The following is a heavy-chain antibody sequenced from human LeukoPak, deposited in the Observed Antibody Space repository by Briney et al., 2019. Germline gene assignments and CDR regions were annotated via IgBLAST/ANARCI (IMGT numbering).Heavy chain of an antibody. D-gene: IGHD3-3*01. CDR1: GGSISSGDYY. Sequence: PSETLSLTCTVSGGSISSGDYYWSWIRQPPGKGLEWIGYIYYSGSTYYNPSLKSRVTISVDTSKNQFSLKLSSVTAADTAVYYCARGQDFWSGFPPYYYYGMDVWGQGTTVTVSS. J-gene: IGHJ6*02. CDR3: ARGQDFWSGFPPYYYYGMDV. CDR2: IYYSGST. V-gene: IGHV4-30-4*01.